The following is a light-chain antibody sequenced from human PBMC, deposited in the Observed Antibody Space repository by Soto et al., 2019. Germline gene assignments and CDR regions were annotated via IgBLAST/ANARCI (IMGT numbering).Light chain of an antibody. Sequence: QSALTQPASVSGSPGQSITISCTGTSGDVGGYNYVSWYQQHPGKAPKLMIYDVSNRPSGVSNRFSGSKSGNTASLTISGLQAEDEADYYCSSYTSSSTLDVFGTGTKVTVL. J-gene: IGLJ1*01. CDR3: SSYTSSSTLDV. CDR2: DVS. CDR1: SGDVGGYNY. V-gene: IGLV2-14*01.